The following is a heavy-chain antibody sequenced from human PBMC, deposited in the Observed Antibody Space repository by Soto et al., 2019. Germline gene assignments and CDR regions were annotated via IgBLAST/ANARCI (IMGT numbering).Heavy chain of an antibody. V-gene: IGHV4-28*01. CDR3: ARSAVAITSVGYFDY. Sequence: PSETLSLTYAVSGYSISSSNWWGWIRQPPGKGLEWIGYIYYSGSTYYNPSLKSRVTMSVDTSKNQFSLKLSSVTAVDTAMYYCARSAVAITSVGYFDYWGQGTLVTVSS. CDR2: IYYSGST. J-gene: IGHJ4*02. CDR1: GYSISSSNW. D-gene: IGHD3-22*01.